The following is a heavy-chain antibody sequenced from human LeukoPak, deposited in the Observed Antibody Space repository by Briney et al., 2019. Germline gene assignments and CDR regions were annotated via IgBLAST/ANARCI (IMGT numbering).Heavy chain of an antibody. CDR3: ARDKHDSSGYYTPTFFDH. CDR1: AXTFSTYA. D-gene: IGHD3-22*01. V-gene: IGHV3-30*04. J-gene: IGHJ4*02. Sequence: TGTSLRLSCAASAXTFSTYAMHWVRQAPGKGLEWVAVISSDGRNKYYADSVKGRLTISRDNSKNTLYLHMNSLRAEDTAVYYCARDKHDSSGYYTPTFFDHWGQGTLVTVSS. CDR2: ISSDGRNK.